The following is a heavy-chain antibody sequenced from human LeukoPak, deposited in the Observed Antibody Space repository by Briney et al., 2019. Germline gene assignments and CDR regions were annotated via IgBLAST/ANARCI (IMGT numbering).Heavy chain of an antibody. J-gene: IGHJ4*02. CDR3: VKHESGPEY. CDR2: ISYDGSNK. D-gene: IGHD6-25*01. Sequence: PGGSLRLSCAASGFTFRSYGMHWVRQAPGKGLEWVAVISYDGSNKYYADSVKGRFTISRDNSKNTLYLQMNSLRVEDTAVYYCVKHESGPEYWGQGTLVTVSS. V-gene: IGHV3-30*18. CDR1: GFTFRSYG.